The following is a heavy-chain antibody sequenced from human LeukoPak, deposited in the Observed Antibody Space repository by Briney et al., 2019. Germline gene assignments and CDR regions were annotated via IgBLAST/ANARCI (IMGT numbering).Heavy chain of an antibody. CDR1: GYTFTSYH. CDR2: MNPNSGNT. V-gene: IGHV1-8*01. Sequence: ASVKVSCKASGYTFTSYHINWVRQATGQGLEWMGWMNPNSGNTGYAQKFQGRVTMTRSTPISTAYMELSSLRSEDTAMYYCAREGGSITGTTGVVDYWGQGTLVTVSS. D-gene: IGHD1-20*01. J-gene: IGHJ4*02. CDR3: AREGGSITGTTGVVDY.